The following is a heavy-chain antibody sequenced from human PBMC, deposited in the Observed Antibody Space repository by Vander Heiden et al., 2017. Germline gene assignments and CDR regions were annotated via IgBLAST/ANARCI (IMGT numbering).Heavy chain of an antibody. CDR1: GFTFSSYG. Sequence: QVQLVESGGGVVQPGRSLSLSCSASGFTFSSYGMHWVRQAPGKGLEWVAVIWYDGSNKYYADSVKGRFTISRDNSKNTLYLQMNSLRAEDTAVYYCARYEQQLNNGMDVWGQGTTVTVSS. V-gene: IGHV3-33*01. CDR2: IWYDGSNK. CDR3: ARYEQQLNNGMDV. D-gene: IGHD6-13*01. J-gene: IGHJ6*02.